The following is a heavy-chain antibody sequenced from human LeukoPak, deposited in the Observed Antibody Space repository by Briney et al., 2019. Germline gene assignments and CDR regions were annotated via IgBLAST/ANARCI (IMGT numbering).Heavy chain of an antibody. D-gene: IGHD7-27*01. Sequence: SETLSLTCTVSGGSISSSSYYWSWIRQPAGKGLEWIGRIYTSGSTNYNPSLKSRVTISVDTSKNQFSLKLSSVTAADTAVYYCARESSWGSVDYWGQGTLVTVSS. J-gene: IGHJ4*02. CDR3: ARESSWGSVDY. CDR2: IYTSGST. V-gene: IGHV4-61*02. CDR1: GGSISSSSYY.